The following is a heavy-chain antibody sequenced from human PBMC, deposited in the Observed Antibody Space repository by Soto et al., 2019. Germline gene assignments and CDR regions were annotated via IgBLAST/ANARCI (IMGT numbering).Heavy chain of an antibody. Sequence: QVQLQESGPGLVKPSQTLSLTCTVSGGSISSGGYYWSWIRQHPGKGLEWIGYIYYSGSTYYNPSLKSRVTISVDRSKNQFSLKLSSVAAADTAVYYCARAGGGSGYCSSTSCYDFDYWGQGTLVTVSS. V-gene: IGHV4-31*03. D-gene: IGHD2-2*03. CDR1: GGSISSGGYY. CDR2: IYYSGST. J-gene: IGHJ4*02. CDR3: ARAGGGSGYCSSTSCYDFDY.